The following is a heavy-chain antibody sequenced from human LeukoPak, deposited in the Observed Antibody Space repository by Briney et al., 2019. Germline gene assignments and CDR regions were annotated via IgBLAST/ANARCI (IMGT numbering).Heavy chain of an antibody. Sequence: GASVKVSCKASGYTFTGYYMHWVRQAPGRGLEWMGWINPNSGGTNYAQKFQGRVTMTRDTSISTAYIELSRLRSDDTAVYYCARDIEGVEDSSAPTHYWGQGTLVTVSS. D-gene: IGHD3-22*01. CDR3: ARDIEGVEDSSAPTHY. CDR1: GYTFTGYY. V-gene: IGHV1-2*02. J-gene: IGHJ4*02. CDR2: INPNSGGT.